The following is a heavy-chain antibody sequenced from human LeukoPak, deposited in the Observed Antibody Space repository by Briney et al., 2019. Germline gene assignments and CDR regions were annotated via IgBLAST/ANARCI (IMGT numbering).Heavy chain of an antibody. CDR2: ISFDGSNK. D-gene: IGHD3-16*01. CDR3: AREELGSSLGFDP. J-gene: IGHJ5*02. V-gene: IGHV3-30-3*01. CDR1: GFTFSSYT. Sequence: GSLRLSCAASGFTFSSYTIHWVRQPPGKGLEWVAVISFDGSNKYYADSVKGRFTISRDNSKNTLYLQMNSLRAEDTAVYYCAREELGSSLGFDPWGQGTLVTVSS.